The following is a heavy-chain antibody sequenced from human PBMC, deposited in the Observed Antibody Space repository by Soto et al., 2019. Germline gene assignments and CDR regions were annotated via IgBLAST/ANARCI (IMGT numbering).Heavy chain of an antibody. Sequence: EVQLFESGGGFVQPGGSLRLSCAASGVTFSSNAMSWVRQAPGKGLELVSGISSSGGSTYYADSVTGRFTISRDNSKNMLYLQMNTMRAEDTAVYYCAKAQGGSYFDYWGQGTLVTVSS. J-gene: IGHJ4*02. CDR2: ISSSGGST. CDR3: AKAQGGSYFDY. V-gene: IGHV3-23*01. D-gene: IGHD2-15*01. CDR1: GVTFSSNA.